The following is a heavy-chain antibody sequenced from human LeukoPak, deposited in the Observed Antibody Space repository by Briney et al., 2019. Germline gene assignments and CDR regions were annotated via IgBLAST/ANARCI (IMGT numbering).Heavy chain of an antibody. Sequence: GGSLRLSCAASGLTFSSYSMNWVRQAPGKGLEWVSSISSSSSYIYYADSVKGRFTISRDNAKNSLYLQMNSLRAEDTAVYYCARVWEPGDYTAFDIWGQRTMVTVSS. CDR1: GLTFSSYS. J-gene: IGHJ3*02. CDR3: ARVWEPGDYTAFDI. D-gene: IGHD4-17*01. V-gene: IGHV3-21*01. CDR2: ISSSSSYI.